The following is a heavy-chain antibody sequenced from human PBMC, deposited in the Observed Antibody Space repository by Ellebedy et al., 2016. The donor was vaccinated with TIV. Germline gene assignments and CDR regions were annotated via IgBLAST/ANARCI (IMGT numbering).Heavy chain of an antibody. V-gene: IGHV4-39*01. D-gene: IGHD2-15*01. CDR1: GGSISTSSYY. CDR2: IYYSGST. Sequence: SETLSLTCTVSGGSISTSSYYWVWIRQPPGKGLEWIGSIYYSGSTYYNPFLKSRVTISVDTSKNQFSLKLSSVTAADTAVYYCARGGGSFSDYWGQGTLVTVSS. J-gene: IGHJ4*02. CDR3: ARGGGSFSDY.